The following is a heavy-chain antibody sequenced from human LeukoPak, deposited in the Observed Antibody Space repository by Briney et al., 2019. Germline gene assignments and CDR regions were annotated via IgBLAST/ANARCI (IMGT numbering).Heavy chain of an antibody. CDR2: ICYSGNT. J-gene: IGHJ4*02. CDR3: TRGKGDY. V-gene: IGHV4-30-4*01. CDR1: GGSISSGDYY. Sequence: SETLSLTCTVSGGSISSGDYYWSWIRQPPGKGLEWIGYICYSGNTYYNPSLKSRVTISVDTSKNQFSLKLSSVTAADTAVYYCTRGKGDYWGQGTLVTVSS.